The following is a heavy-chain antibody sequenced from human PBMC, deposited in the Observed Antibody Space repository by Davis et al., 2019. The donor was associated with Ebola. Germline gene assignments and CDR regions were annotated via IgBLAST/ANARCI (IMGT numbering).Heavy chain of an antibody. V-gene: IGHV1-46*01. D-gene: IGHD6-19*01. Sequence: ASVKVSCKASGYTFTSYYMHWVRQAPGQGLEWMGIINPSGGSTSYAQKFQGRVTMTRDTSTSTVYMELSSLRSEDTAVYYCARVKYSSGWYGVSYFDYWGQGTLVTVSS. J-gene: IGHJ4*02. CDR3: ARVKYSSGWYGVSYFDY. CDR1: GYTFTSYY. CDR2: INPSGGST.